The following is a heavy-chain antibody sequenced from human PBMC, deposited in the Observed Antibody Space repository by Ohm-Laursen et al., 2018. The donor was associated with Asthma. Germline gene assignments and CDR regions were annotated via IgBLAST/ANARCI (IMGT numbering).Heavy chain of an antibody. V-gene: IGHV3-33*06. CDR2: IWYDGSNK. D-gene: IGHD2/OR15-2a*01. J-gene: IGHJ4*02. CDR3: AKGSEGSYIGSMCYHFDY. Sequence: SLRLSCSASGFTFSNYGMHWVRQAPGKGLEWVAVIWYDGSNKYYADSVKGRFTISRDNSKNTLYLQMNSLRAEDTAVYYCAKGSEGSYIGSMCYHFDYWGQGTLVTVSS. CDR1: GFTFSNYG.